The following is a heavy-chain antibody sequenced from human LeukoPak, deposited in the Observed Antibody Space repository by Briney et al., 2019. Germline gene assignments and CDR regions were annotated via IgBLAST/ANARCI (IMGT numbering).Heavy chain of an antibody. CDR2: MNPNSGNT. CDR3: ARALDILVVPGADNWLDP. CDR1: GYTFTSYD. V-gene: IGHV1-8*03. D-gene: IGHD2-2*01. Sequence: ASVKVSCKASGYTFTSYDINWARQATGQGLEWMGWMNPNSGNTGYAQKFQGRVTITRNTSISTAYMELSSLRSEDTAVYYCARALDILVVPGADNWLDPWGQGTLVTVSS. J-gene: IGHJ5*02.